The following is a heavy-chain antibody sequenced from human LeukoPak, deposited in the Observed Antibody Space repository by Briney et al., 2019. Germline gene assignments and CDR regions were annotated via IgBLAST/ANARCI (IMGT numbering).Heavy chain of an antibody. J-gene: IGHJ4*02. CDR3: TTELCSGGSCYYFDY. V-gene: IGHV3-15*01. D-gene: IGHD2-15*01. CDR1: GFTFKNAW. CDR2: IKDKGDGETR. Sequence: PGGSLRLSCEASGFTFKNAWMNWVRQAPGKGLEWVGRIKDKGDGETRDYAAPVKGRFTISRDDSKNTLYPQMNSLKTEDTAVYYCTTELCSGGSCYYFDYWGQGTLVTVSS.